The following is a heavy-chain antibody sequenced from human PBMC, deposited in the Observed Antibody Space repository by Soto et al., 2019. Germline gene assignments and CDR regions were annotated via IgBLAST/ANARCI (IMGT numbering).Heavy chain of an antibody. J-gene: IGHJ4*02. Sequence: QVQLVESGGGVVQPGRSLRLSCAASGFTFSNYIMHWVRQAPGKGLEWVAIILHDGNNKYYADSVKGRFTISRDNSKNTLNLQMNSLRTGDTAIYYCARDDEGVSYCDLGYWGQGTLVTVSS. D-gene: IGHD3-10*01. CDR1: GFTFSNYI. CDR2: ILHDGNNK. CDR3: ARDDEGVSYCDLGY. V-gene: IGHV3-30-3*01.